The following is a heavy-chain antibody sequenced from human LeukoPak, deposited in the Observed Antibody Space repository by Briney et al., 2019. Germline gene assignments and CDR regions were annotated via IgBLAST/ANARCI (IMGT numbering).Heavy chain of an antibody. V-gene: IGHV3-30*02. CDR3: AKVRWGSDNALDS. CDR1: GFSFSNYG. Sequence: PGGSLRLSCAASGFSFSNYGMHWVRQAPGKGLEWVAFIRFDGTDEFYADSVKGRFTISRDNSQNTVSLQVNNLRTEDTAVYYCAKVRWGSDNALDSWGQGTLVTGSS. J-gene: IGHJ4*02. D-gene: IGHD3-16*01. CDR2: IRFDGTDE.